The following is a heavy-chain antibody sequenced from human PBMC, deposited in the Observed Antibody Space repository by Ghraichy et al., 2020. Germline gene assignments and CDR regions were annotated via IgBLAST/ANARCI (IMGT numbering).Heavy chain of an antibody. D-gene: IGHD2-2*01. Sequence: GGSLRLSCAASDFTVSSNYMTWVRQAPGKGLEWFSVIYGGDKKYYADSVKGRFTISRDNSKNTLFLQMNSLRAEDTAVYYCARATRGWFDPWGQGTLVTVSS. CDR1: DFTVSSNY. V-gene: IGHV3-53*01. CDR2: IYGGDKK. J-gene: IGHJ5*02. CDR3: ARATRGWFDP.